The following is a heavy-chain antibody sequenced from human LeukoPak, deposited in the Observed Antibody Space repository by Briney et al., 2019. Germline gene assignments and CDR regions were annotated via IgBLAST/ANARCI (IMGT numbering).Heavy chain of an antibody. CDR2: IWYDGSNK. J-gene: IGHJ4*02. V-gene: IGHV3-30*02. Sequence: GGSLSLSSVASGFTFSSYGRHWVRQAPGKGVEWVGFIWYDGSNKYYADSVKGRFTISRDNSKNTLSLQMSSLRPDDTAVYYCAKAYSYGYDYWGQGTLVTVSS. CDR1: GFTFSSYG. D-gene: IGHD5-18*01. CDR3: AKAYSYGYDY.